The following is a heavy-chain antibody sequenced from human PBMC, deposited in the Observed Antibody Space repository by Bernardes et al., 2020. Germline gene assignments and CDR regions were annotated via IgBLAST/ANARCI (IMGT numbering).Heavy chain of an antibody. Sequence: VSCKASGYTFTSYGISWVRQAPGQGLEWMGWISAYNGNTNYAQKLQGRVTMTTDTSTSTAYMELRSLRSDDTAVYYCASSIAAAMPFDYWGQGTLVTVSS. D-gene: IGHD6-13*01. CDR3: ASSIAAAMPFDY. CDR2: ISAYNGNT. J-gene: IGHJ4*02. CDR1: GYTFTSYG. V-gene: IGHV1-18*01.